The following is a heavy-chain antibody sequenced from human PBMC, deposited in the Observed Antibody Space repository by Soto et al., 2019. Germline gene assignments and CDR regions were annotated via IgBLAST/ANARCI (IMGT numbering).Heavy chain of an antibody. J-gene: IGHJ4*02. V-gene: IGHV4-59*08. CDR2: IYYSGST. Sequence: QVQLQESGPGLVKPSETLSLTCTVSGGTISSWYWSWLRQPPGKGLEWIGYIYYSGSTNCNPSLKRRVTIAVDTSNNQFSLKLSSVTAADTAVHYCSRRYGSAIDYWGQGTLVTVSS. D-gene: IGHD1-26*01. CDR1: GGTISSWY. CDR3: SRRYGSAIDY.